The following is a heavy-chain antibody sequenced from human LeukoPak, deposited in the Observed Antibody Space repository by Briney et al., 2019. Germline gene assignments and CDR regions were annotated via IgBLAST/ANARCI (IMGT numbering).Heavy chain of an antibody. V-gene: IGHV4-59*01. D-gene: IGHD2-15*01. CDR3: ARKGGHFDY. Sequence: SETLSLTCTVSGGSISYYYWSWLRQSPGKGLEWIGYIYYNGSTNYNPSLKSRVTISVDMSKNQFSLKVTSVTAADTAIYYCARKGGHFDYWGQGTLVTVSS. CDR2: IYYNGST. J-gene: IGHJ4*02. CDR1: GGSISYYY.